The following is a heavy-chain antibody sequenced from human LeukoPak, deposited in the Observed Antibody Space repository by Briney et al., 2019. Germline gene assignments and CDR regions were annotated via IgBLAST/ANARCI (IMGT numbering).Heavy chain of an antibody. D-gene: IGHD5-24*01. J-gene: IGHJ4*02. CDR1: GFTFSNAW. CDR3: ARARRDGYKHLDY. Sequence: GGSLRLSCAASGFTFSNAWMNWVRQAPGKGLEWVSSISSSSSYIYYADSVKGRFTISRDNAKNSLYLQMNSLRAEDTAVYYCARARRDGYKHLDYWGQGTLVTVSS. CDR2: ISSSSSYI. V-gene: IGHV3-21*01.